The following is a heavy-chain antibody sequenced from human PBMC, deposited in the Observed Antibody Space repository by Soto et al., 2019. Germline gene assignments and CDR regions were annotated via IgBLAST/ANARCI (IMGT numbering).Heavy chain of an antibody. Sequence: PSETLSLTCAVYGGSFSGYYWSWIRQPPGKGLEWIGEINHSGSTNYNPSLKSRVTISVDTSKNQFSLKLSSVTAADTAVYYCATSRTNYYFDYWGQGTLVTVSS. CDR2: INHSGST. V-gene: IGHV4-34*01. D-gene: IGHD2-2*01. CDR1: GGSFSGYY. J-gene: IGHJ4*02. CDR3: ATSRTNYYFDY.